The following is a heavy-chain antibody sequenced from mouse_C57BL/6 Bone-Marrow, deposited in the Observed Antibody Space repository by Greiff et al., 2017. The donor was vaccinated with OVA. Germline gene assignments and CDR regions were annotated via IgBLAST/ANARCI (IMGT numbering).Heavy chain of an antibody. J-gene: IGHJ2*01. CDR1: GFNIKDYY. V-gene: IGHV14-2*01. Sequence: EVQRVESGAELVKPGASVKLSCTASGFNIKDYYMHWVKQRTEQGLEWIGRIDPEDGETKYAPKFQGKATITADTSSNTAYLQLSSLTSEDTAVYYCARSQLGRVYFDYWGQGTTLTVSS. CDR3: ARSQLGRVYFDY. CDR2: IDPEDGET. D-gene: IGHD4-1*02.